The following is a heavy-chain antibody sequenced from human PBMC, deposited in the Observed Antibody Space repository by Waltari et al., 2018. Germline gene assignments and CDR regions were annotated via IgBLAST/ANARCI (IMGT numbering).Heavy chain of an antibody. Sequence: QVQLVQSGAEVKKPGASVKVSCQVSGYTLTELSMHWVRQAPGKGLEWMGGFDPEDGETIYAQKFQGRVTMTEDTSTDTAYMELSSLRSEDTAVYYCATPRTYYDFWSGRGYYFDYWGQGTLVTVSS. CDR1: GYTLTELS. J-gene: IGHJ4*02. CDR2: FDPEDGET. V-gene: IGHV1-24*01. CDR3: ATPRTYYDFWSGRGYYFDY. D-gene: IGHD3-3*01.